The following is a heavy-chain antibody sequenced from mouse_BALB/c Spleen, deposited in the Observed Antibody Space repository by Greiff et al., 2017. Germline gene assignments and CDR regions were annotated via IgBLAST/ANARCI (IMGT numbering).Heavy chain of an antibody. J-gene: IGHJ4*01. D-gene: IGHD3-1*01. CDR1: GFTFSDYY. CDR2: ISDGGSYT. V-gene: IGHV5-4*02. CDR3: ARGRGAHYYAMDY. Sequence: EVNLVESGGGLVKPGGSLKLSCAASGFTFSDYYMYWVPQTPEKRLEWVATISDGGSYTYYPDSVKGRFTISRDNAKNNLYLQMSSLKSEDTAMYYCARGRGAHYYAMDYWGQGTSVTVSS.